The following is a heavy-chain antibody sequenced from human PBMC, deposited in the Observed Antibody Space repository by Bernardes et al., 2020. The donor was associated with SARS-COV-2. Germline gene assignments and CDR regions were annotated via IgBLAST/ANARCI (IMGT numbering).Heavy chain of an antibody. CDR3: ARHSSGYYGGYYYYGMDV. CDR2: ISASGGGT. J-gene: IGHJ6*02. D-gene: IGHD3-22*01. Sequence: GGSLRLSCAASGFTFTNYAMTWVRQAPGKGLEWVSSISASGGGTYYADSVQGRFTVSRDYSTNTLYLQMDSLRAEDTAMYYCARHSSGYYGGYYYYGMDVWGQGTTVTVSS. CDR1: GFTFTNYA. V-gene: IGHV3-23*01.